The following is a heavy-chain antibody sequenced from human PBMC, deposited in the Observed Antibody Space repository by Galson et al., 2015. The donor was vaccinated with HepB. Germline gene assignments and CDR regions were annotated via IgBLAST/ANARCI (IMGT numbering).Heavy chain of an antibody. CDR1: GFTFSSYA. CDR2: ISYDGSNK. D-gene: IGHD1-26*01. CDR3: ARPLGGSYYPIGDY. Sequence: SLRLSCAASGFTFSSYAMHWVRQAPGKGLEWVAVISYDGSNKYYADSVKGRFTISRDNSKNTLYLQMNSLRAEDTAVYYCARPLGGSYYPIGDYWGQGTLVTVSS. V-gene: IGHV3-30*04. J-gene: IGHJ4*02.